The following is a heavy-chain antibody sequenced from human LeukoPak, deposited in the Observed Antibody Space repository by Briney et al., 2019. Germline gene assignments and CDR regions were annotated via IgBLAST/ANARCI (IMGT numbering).Heavy chain of an antibody. V-gene: IGHV4-61*10. CDR2: IYYSGGT. J-gene: IGHJ4*02. CDR3: ASLDCSSTSCYYFDY. CDR1: GASISSGNYY. D-gene: IGHD2-2*01. Sequence: SETLSLTCTVSGASISSGNYYWTWIRQPAGKGLEWIGSIYYSGGTHYNPSLKSRVTISVDRSKNQFSLKLSSVTAADTAVYYCASLDCSSTSCYYFDYWGQGTLVTVSS.